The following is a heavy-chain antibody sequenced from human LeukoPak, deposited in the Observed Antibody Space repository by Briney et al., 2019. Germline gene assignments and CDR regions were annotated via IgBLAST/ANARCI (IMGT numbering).Heavy chain of an antibody. J-gene: IGHJ3*02. CDR2: ISSSTSYI. CDR1: GFTFSNYN. D-gene: IGHD6-13*01. V-gene: IGHV3-21*04. Sequence: GGSLRLSCAASGFTFSNYNMNWVRQAPGKGLEWVSSISSSTSYIYYVDSLKGRFTISRDNVKNSLYLQMNSLRVEDTAVYYCARDGAYSASNIWGQGTMVAVSS. CDR3: ARDGAYSASNI.